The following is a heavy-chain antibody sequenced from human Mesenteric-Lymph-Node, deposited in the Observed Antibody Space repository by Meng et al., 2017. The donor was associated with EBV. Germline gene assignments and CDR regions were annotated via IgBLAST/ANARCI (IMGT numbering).Heavy chain of an antibody. Sequence: HRQVQESGLRLVGASETLSLTCTVAGCSISRCSYYWGWIRQHPGKGLEWIGSIYSGGRTYYSPSLESRVTISVDTSKNQFSLKLNSVTAADTSVYFCASLLIVFGGVIVDYWGQGALVTVSS. J-gene: IGHJ4*02. CDR2: IYSGGRT. CDR1: GCSISRCSYY. CDR3: ASLLIVFGGVIVDY. D-gene: IGHD3-16*02. V-gene: IGHV4-39*01.